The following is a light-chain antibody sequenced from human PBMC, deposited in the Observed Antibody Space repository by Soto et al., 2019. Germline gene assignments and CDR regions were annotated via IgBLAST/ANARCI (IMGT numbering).Light chain of an antibody. J-gene: IGLJ1*01. V-gene: IGLV2-8*01. CDR2: EVV. Sequence: QSALTQPPSVSGSPGQSVTISCTGTKNDIGVYDFVSWYQHHPGKAPRLIIYEVVQRPSGVPDRFSGSKSGNTASLTVSGLQAADEADYFCKSYAGSNTYVFGSGTKLTVL. CDR1: KNDIGVYDF. CDR3: KSYAGSNTYV.